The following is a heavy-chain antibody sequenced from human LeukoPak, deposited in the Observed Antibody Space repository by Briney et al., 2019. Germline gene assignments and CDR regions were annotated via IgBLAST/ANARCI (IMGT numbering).Heavy chain of an antibody. CDR3: ARGPPTQLWAYNWFDP. CDR2: ISSSSSTI. D-gene: IGHD5-18*01. J-gene: IGHJ5*02. CDR1: GFTFSSYA. V-gene: IGHV3-48*02. Sequence: PGGSLRLSCAASGFTFSSYAMSWVRQAPGKGLEWVSYISSSSSTIYYADSVKGRFTISRDNAKNSLYLQMDSLRDEDTAVYYCARGPPTQLWAYNWFDPWGQGTLVTVSS.